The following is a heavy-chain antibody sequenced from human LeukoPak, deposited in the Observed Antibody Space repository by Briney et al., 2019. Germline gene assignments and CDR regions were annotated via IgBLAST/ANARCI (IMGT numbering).Heavy chain of an antibody. D-gene: IGHD6-19*01. CDR3: ARVGSSGWYSPFYFDY. V-gene: IGHV3-7*01. CDR2: IKQDGSEK. J-gene: IGHJ4*02. Sequence: GGSLRLSCAASGFTFSSYWMSWVRQAPGKGLEWVANIKQDGSEKYYVDSVKGRFTISRDNAKNSLYLQMNSLRAEDTAVYFCARVGSSGWYSPFYFDYWGQGTLVTVSS. CDR1: GFTFSSYW.